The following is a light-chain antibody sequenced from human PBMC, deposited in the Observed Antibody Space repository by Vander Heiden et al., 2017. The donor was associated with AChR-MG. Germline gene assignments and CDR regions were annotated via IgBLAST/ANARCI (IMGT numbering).Light chain of an antibody. V-gene: IGKV3-15*01. CDR2: GAS. CDR1: QSVRSN. Sequence: EIVMTQSPATLSGSPGERVTLSCNVSQSVRSNIAWYQQKPGRAPRLLIHGASTRATGIPARFSGSGSGTDFTLTISNLQSEDFVLYYCQQYSHWPGTFGPGTTVDIK. J-gene: IGKJ3*01. CDR3: QQYSHWPGT.